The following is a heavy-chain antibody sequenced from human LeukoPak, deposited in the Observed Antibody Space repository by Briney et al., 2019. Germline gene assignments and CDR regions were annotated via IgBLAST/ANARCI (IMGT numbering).Heavy chain of an antibody. V-gene: IGHV3-23*01. CDR3: AKFEGSEWLLLEISY. J-gene: IGHJ4*02. CDR2: ISGRGDIT. Sequence: GGSLRLSCAASGFTFSSHAMSWVRQAPGKGLEWVSGISGRGDITVHADSVKGRFTISRDNSRNTLYLQMNSLRAEDTAGHYCAKFEGSEWLLLEISYWGQGTLVTVSS. CDR1: GFTFSSHA. D-gene: IGHD3-22*01.